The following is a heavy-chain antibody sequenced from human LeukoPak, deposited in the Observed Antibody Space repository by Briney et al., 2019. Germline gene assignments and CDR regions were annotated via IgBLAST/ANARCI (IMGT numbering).Heavy chain of an antibody. CDR1: GGSISSYY. CDR3: ARRIYGSGRPYYYYYMDV. Sequence: PSETLSLTCTVSGGSISSYYWSWIRQPPGKGLEWIGYIYYSGSTNYNPSLKSRVTISVDTSKNQFSLKLSSVTAADTAVYYCARRIYGSGRPYYYYYMDVRGKGTTVTVSS. J-gene: IGHJ6*03. V-gene: IGHV4-59*08. D-gene: IGHD3-10*01. CDR2: IYYSGST.